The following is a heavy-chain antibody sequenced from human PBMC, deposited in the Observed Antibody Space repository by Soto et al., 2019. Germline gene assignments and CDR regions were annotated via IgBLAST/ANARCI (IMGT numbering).Heavy chain of an antibody. D-gene: IGHD3-9*01. V-gene: IGHV3-53*01. J-gene: IGHJ4*02. CDR3: ARESNGGFLLGYFDY. CDR1: GFTVSSNY. Sequence: GGSLRLSCAASGFTVSSNYMSWVRQAPGKGLEWVSVIYSGGSTYYADSVKGRFTISRDNSKNTLYLQMNSLRAEDTAVYYCARESNGGFLLGYFDYWGQGTLVTVSS. CDR2: IYSGGST.